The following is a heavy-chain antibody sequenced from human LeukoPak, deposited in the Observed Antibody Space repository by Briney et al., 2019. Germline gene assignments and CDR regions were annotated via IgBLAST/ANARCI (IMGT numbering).Heavy chain of an antibody. J-gene: IGHJ4*02. D-gene: IGHD5-24*01. Sequence: PGGSLRLSCAASGFTFSNYEMNWVRQAPGKGLEWVSYISTSSSTIYYADSVKGRLTISRDNAKNSLYLQMNSLRAEDTAVYYCARQMATITLAFDYWGQGTLVTVSS. CDR1: GFTFSNYE. V-gene: IGHV3-48*03. CDR3: ARQMATITLAFDY. CDR2: ISTSSSTI.